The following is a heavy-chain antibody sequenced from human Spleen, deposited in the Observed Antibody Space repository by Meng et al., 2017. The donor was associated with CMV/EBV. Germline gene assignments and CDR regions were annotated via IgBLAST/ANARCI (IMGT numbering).Heavy chain of an antibody. V-gene: IGHV1-2*02. CDR1: GYTFTAHY. Sequence: SCKASGYTFTAHYFHGVRQATGQGLEWMGWIHPHRGDTNYAQQFQGRVTLTRDTSINTGYMELTRLTSDDTAVYYCARDNNWGPDYWGQGTLVTVSS. J-gene: IGHJ4*02. D-gene: IGHD7-27*01. CDR3: ARDNNWGPDY. CDR2: IHPHRGDT.